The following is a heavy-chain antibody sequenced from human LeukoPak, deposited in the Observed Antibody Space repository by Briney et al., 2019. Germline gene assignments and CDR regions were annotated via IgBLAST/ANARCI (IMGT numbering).Heavy chain of an antibody. CDR2: IKQDGSEK. CDR3: ARDLAFDI. V-gene: IGHV3-7*01. Sequence: GGSLRLSCAASGFTLSSYWMSWVRQAPGKGLEWVANIKQDGSEKYYVDSVKGRFTISRDNAKNSLYLQMNSLRAEDTAVYYCARDLAFDIWGQGTMVTVSS. J-gene: IGHJ3*02. CDR1: GFTLSSYW.